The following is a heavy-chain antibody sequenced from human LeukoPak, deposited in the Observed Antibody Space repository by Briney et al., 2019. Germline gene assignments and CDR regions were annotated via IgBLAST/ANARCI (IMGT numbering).Heavy chain of an antibody. Sequence: QPGGSLRLSCAASGFTFSSYAMSWVRQAPGMGLEWVSAIGGSDGNTYYADSVKGRFTISRDNSKNSLYLQINSLRADDTAVYYCAKVQYSDYDMNFDCWGQGTLVTVSS. CDR3: AKVQYSDYDMNFDC. V-gene: IGHV3-23*01. J-gene: IGHJ4*02. CDR2: IGGSDGNT. CDR1: GFTFSSYA. D-gene: IGHD5-12*01.